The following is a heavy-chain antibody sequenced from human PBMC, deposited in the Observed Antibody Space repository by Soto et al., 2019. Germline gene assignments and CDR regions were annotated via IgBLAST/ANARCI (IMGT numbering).Heavy chain of an antibody. J-gene: IGHJ4*02. D-gene: IGHD6-13*01. CDR3: AKDQSRAAADNFVGYYFDY. Sequence: EVQLLESGGGLVQPGGSLRLSCAASGFTFSSYAMSWVRQAPGKGLEWVSAISGSGGSTYYADSVKGRFTISRDNSKNTLDLQMNSLRAEDTAVYYCAKDQSRAAADNFVGYYFDYWGQGTLVTVSS. CDR1: GFTFSSYA. CDR2: ISGSGGST. V-gene: IGHV3-23*01.